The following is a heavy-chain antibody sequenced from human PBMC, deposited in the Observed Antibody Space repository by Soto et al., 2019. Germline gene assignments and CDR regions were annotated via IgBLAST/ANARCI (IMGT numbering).Heavy chain of an antibody. Sequence: VQLVQSGTEVKKPGASVNVSCKASGYTFTTHYMHWVRQAPGQGLEWMGIINPSGGRTTYALKFQGRVTMTSDTSTNTVYVELTSLRSEDTAIYFCARAGENYGSGTFSPPLRYYFNSWGQGTLVTVSS. D-gene: IGHD3-10*01. V-gene: IGHV1-46*01. J-gene: IGHJ4*02. CDR1: GYTFTTHY. CDR3: ARAGENYGSGTFSPPLRYYFNS. CDR2: INPSGGRT.